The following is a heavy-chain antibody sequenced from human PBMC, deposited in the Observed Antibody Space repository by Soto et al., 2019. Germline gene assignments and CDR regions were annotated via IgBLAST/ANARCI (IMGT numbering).Heavy chain of an antibody. J-gene: IGHJ3*02. CDR1: GFSFSTSE. CDR3: APRKFGSFNIAAFEI. Sequence: PEGSLRLSCAASGFSFSTSEMNWVRQAPGKGLEWISYISKSSVTAHYADSVKGRFTISRDNAKNSLYLQMHSLRVEDTALYYCAPRKFGSFNIAAFEIWGQGTMVTVSS. V-gene: IGHV3-48*03. D-gene: IGHD3-16*01. CDR2: ISKSSVTA.